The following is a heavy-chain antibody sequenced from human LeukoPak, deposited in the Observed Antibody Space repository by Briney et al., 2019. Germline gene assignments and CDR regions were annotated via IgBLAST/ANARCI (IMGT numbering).Heavy chain of an antibody. D-gene: IGHD3-10*01. CDR1: GGSISSGGYY. CDR3: ARGITMVRGVITT. Sequence: SETLSLTCTVSGGSISSGGYYWSWIRQHPGKGLEWIGYIYYSGSTYYNPSLKSRVTISVDTSKNRFSLKLSSVTAADTAVYYCARGITMVRGVITTWGQGTLVTVSS. CDR2: IYYSGST. J-gene: IGHJ5*02. V-gene: IGHV4-31*03.